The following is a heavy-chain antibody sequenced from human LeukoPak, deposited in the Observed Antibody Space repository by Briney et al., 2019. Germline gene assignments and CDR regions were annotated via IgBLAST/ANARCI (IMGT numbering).Heavy chain of an antibody. J-gene: IGHJ4*02. CDR1: GYTFIGYY. V-gene: IGHV1-2*02. CDR3: ARDGGLDY. CDR2: INPNSGDT. Sequence: ASVKVSCKASGYTFIGYYMHWVRQAPGQGLEWMGWINPNSGDTNYAQKFQGRVTMTRDTSISTAYVEVNRLTSDDTAVYYCARDGGLDYWGQGTLVTVSP. D-gene: IGHD3-16*01.